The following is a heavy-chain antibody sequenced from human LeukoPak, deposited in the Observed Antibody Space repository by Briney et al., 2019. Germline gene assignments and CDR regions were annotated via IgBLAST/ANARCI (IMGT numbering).Heavy chain of an antibody. CDR2: VSQSGTTI. CDR3: AREGHTYGSDY. V-gene: IGHV3-11*01. D-gene: IGHD3-16*01. J-gene: IGHJ4*02. CDR1: GFTFSDYY. Sequence: GGSLRLSCAASGFTFSDYYMSWVRQAPGKGLEWISYVSQSGTTIYYAESVEGRFTISRDNGKNSLYLQMNSLRADDTAIYYCAREGHTYGSDYWGQGTLVTVSS.